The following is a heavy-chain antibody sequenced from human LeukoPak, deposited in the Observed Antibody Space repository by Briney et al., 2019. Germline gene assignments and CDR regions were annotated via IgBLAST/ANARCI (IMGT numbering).Heavy chain of an antibody. V-gene: IGHV3-21*04. CDR1: GFTFATYT. CDR2: IGATQTFI. D-gene: IGHD1-26*01. J-gene: IGHJ3*02. CDR3: AKDIRSVGATAFAI. Sequence: GGSVRLSCTGAGFTFATYTFNWVRQAPGKGLEWVASIGATQTFIYYADSVKGRFTVSRDNAEKSVYLQMNSLRPEDTALYYCAKDIRSVGATAFAIWGQGTMVTVSS.